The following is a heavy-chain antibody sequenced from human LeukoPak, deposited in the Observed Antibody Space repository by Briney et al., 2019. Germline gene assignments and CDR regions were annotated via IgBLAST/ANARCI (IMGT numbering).Heavy chain of an antibody. Sequence: GGSLRLSCAASGFTFSGSAMHWVRQASGKGLEWVGRIRSKANSYATAYAASVKGRFTISRDNSKNTLYLQMNSLRAEDTAVYYCARGATSYFDYWGQGTLVTVSS. J-gene: IGHJ4*02. V-gene: IGHV3-73*01. CDR3: ARGATSYFDY. CDR1: GFTFSGSA. CDR2: IRSKANSYAT. D-gene: IGHD1-26*01.